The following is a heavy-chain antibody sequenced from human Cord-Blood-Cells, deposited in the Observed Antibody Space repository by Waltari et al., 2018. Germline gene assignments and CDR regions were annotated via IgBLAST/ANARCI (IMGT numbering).Heavy chain of an antibody. CDR3: AGDPDSRYCSSTSCYPWFDP. Sequence: QVQRVRSGAAGQKPGPSVMVSCTAPVATCSSSAIRRVRQAPGLGLQWRERIIPSLGIANKAKKFHGRVTITADKSTSTAYMELSSLRAEDTAVYYCAGDPDSRYCSSTSCYPWFDPWGQGTMVTVSS. J-gene: IGHJ5*02. CDR2: IIPSLGIA. V-gene: IGHV1-69*09. CDR1: VATCSSSA. D-gene: IGHD2-2*01.